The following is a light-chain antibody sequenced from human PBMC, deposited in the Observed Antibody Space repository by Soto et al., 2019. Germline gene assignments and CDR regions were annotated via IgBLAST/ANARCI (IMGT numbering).Light chain of an antibody. J-gene: IGKJ1*01. V-gene: IGKV3-15*01. CDR3: QQYNNWWT. CDR2: GAS. CDR1: QSVSSN. Sequence: EIVMTQSPATLSVSPGERATLSCRASQSVSSNLAWYQQKPGKAPRLLIYGASTRATGIPARLSGSGSGTEFTLPIRSLQSEDFAVYYCQQYNNWWTFGQGTKVDIK.